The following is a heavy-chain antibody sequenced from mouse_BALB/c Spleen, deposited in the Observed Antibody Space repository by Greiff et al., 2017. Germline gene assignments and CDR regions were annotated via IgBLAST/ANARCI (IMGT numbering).Heavy chain of an antibody. CDR3: ARGEAKYGSSYPLAY. CDR1: GFTFSDYY. D-gene: IGHD1-1*01. V-gene: IGHV5-4*02. CDR2: ISDGGSYT. Sequence: EVQLVESGGGLVKPGGSLKLSCAASGFTFSDYYMYWVRQTPEKRLEWVATISDGGSYTYYPDSVKGRFTISRDNAKNNLYLQMSSLKSEDTAMYYCARGEAKYGSSYPLAYWGQGTLVTVSA. J-gene: IGHJ3*01.